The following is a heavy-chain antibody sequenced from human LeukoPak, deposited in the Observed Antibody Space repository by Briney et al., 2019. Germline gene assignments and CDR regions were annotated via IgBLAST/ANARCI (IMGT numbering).Heavy chain of an antibody. CDR1: GGSISSSNW. J-gene: IGHJ4*02. Sequence: PSETLSLTCAVSGGSISSSNWWRCVRRPPGKGLEWIGEIYHSGSTNYNPSLKSRVTISVDKSKNQFSLKLSSVTAADTAVYYCAGGGFRSGLPYWGQGTLVTVSS. D-gene: IGHD2-21*02. V-gene: IGHV4-4*02. CDR3: AGGGFRSGLPY. CDR2: IYHSGST.